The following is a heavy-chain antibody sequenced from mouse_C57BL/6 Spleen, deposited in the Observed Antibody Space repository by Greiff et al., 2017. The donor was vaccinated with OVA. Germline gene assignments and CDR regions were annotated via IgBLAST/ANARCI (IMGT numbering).Heavy chain of an antibody. CDR1: GYTFTSYW. CDR2: LYPGSGST. J-gene: IGHJ1*03. CDR3: ARKPTGDWYFDV. Sequence: VQLQQSGAELVKPGASVKMSCKASGYTFTSYWITWVKPRPGQGLEWIGDLYPGSGSTNYNEKFKSKATLTVDTSSSTAYMQLSSLTSEDSAVYYCARKPTGDWYFDVWGTGTTVTVSS. V-gene: IGHV1-55*01. D-gene: IGHD1-1*01.